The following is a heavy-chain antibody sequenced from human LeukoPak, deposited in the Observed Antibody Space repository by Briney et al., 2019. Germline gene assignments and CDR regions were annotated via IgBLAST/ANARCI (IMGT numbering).Heavy chain of an antibody. CDR3: ASQKYYDYVWGSYRPDAFDI. CDR2: IHHSGST. J-gene: IGHJ3*02. Sequence: SETLSLTCTVSGYSISGGYYWGWIRQPPGKGLEWIGSIHHSGSTNYNPSLKSRVTISLDTSKNQFSLKLSSVTAADTAVYYCASQKYYDYVWGSYRPDAFDIWGQGTMVTVSS. D-gene: IGHD3-16*02. V-gene: IGHV4-38-2*02. CDR1: GYSISGGYY.